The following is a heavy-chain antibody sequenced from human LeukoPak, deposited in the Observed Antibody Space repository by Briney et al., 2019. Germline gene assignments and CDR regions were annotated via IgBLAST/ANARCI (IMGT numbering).Heavy chain of an antibody. CDR1: GDSISSYY. V-gene: IGHV4-59*01. CDR3: ARDISGSGWYKH. J-gene: IGHJ4*02. D-gene: IGHD6-19*01. CDR2: IYYSGST. Sequence: PSETLSLTCTVSGDSISSYYWSWIRQPPGKGLEWIGYIYYSGSTNYNPSLKSRVTISVDTSKNQFSLKLSSVTAADTAVYYCARDISGSGWYKHWGQGTLVTVSS.